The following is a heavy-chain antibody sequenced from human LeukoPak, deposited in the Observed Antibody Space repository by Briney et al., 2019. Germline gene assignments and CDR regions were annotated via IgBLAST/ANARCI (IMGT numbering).Heavy chain of an antibody. V-gene: IGHV4-59*01. J-gene: IGHJ4*02. Sequence: PSETLSLICTVSGGSISSYYWSWIRQPPGKGLEWIGYIYYSGSTNYNPSLKSRVTISVDTSKNQFSLKLSSVTAADTAVYYCARALPVYYDSSGYYPLLDYWGQGTLVTVSS. CDR1: GGSISSYY. D-gene: IGHD3-22*01. CDR2: IYYSGST. CDR3: ARALPVYYDSSGYYPLLDY.